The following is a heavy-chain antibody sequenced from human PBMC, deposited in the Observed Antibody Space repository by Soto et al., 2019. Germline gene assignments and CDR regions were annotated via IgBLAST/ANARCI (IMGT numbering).Heavy chain of an antibody. D-gene: IGHD5-18*01. CDR2: IYYSGST. CDR1: GGSISSYY. V-gene: IGHV4-59*08. J-gene: IGHJ3*02. CDR3: ARHGSSYGLI. Sequence: QVQLQESGPGLVKPSETLSLTCTVSGGSISSYYWSWIRQPPGKGLEWIGYIYYSGSTNYNPSLKRRVTISVDTSKNQFSLKLSSVTAADTAVYYCARHGSSYGLIWGQGTMVTVSS.